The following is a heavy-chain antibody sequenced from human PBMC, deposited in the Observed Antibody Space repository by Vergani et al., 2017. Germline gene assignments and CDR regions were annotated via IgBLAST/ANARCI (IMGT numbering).Heavy chain of an antibody. Sequence: EVQLVESGGGLVQPGGSLRLSCAASGFTVSSNYMSWVRQAPGKGLEWVSVIYSGGSTYYADSVKGRFTISRDNSKNSLYLQMNSLRTEDTALYYCAKDSTMVHFDYWGQGTLVTVSS. V-gene: IGHV3-66*01. CDR2: IYSGGST. D-gene: IGHD3-10*01. CDR1: GFTVSSNY. CDR3: AKDSTMVHFDY. J-gene: IGHJ4*02.